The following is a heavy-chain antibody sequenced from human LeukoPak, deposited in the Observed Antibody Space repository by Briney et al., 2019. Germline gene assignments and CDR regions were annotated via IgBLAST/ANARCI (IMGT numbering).Heavy chain of an antibody. CDR3: ARGEGLRLRFLEWFRGRGMDV. D-gene: IGHD3-3*01. V-gene: IGHV1-8*01. Sequence: GASVKVSCKASGYTFTSYDINWVGQATGQGVEWRGGMNPNSGNTGYAQKFQGRVTMTRSTSISTAYMELSSLRSEDTAVYYCARGEGLRLRFLEWFRGRGMDVWGQGTTVTVSS. CDR2: MNPNSGNT. J-gene: IGHJ6*02. CDR1: GYTFTSYD.